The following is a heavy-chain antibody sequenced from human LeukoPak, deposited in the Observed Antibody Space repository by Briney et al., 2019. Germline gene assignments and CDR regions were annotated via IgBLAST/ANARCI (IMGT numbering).Heavy chain of an antibody. J-gene: IGHJ4*02. CDR3: ARLVGSSWYREVLRGRDY. CDR1: GGSISSYY. D-gene: IGHD6-13*01. Sequence: SETLSLTCTVSGGSISSYYWSWIRQPPGKGLEWIGEINHSGSTNYNPSLKSRVTISVHTSNNQFSLKLTSVTAADTAVYYCARLVGSSWYREVLRGRDYWGQGTLVTVSS. CDR2: INHSGST. V-gene: IGHV4-59*08.